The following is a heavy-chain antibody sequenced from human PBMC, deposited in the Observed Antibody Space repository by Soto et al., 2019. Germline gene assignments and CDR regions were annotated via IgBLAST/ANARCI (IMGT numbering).Heavy chain of an antibody. CDR3: ARDGPDYSKYVYGMDV. CDR1: GGSVSSGSYY. V-gene: IGHV4-61*01. Sequence: SETLSLTCTVSGGSVSSGSYYWSWIRQPPGKGLEWIGYIYYSGSTNYNPSLKSRVTISVDTSKNQFSLKLSSVTAADTAVYYCARDGPDYSKYVYGMDVWGQGTPVTVSS. CDR2: IYYSGST. J-gene: IGHJ6*02. D-gene: IGHD4-4*01.